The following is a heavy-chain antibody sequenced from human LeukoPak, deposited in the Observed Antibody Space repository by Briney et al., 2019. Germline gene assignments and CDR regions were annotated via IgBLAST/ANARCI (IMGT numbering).Heavy chain of an antibody. CDR3: AKDTTYYYDSSGLYYFDY. D-gene: IGHD3-22*01. CDR1: GFTFSSYT. J-gene: IGHJ4*02. Sequence: GGPLRLSCAASGFTFSSYTMSWVRQAPGKGLEWVSAISGSGGSTYYADSVKGRFTISRDNSKNTLYLQMNSLRAEDTAVYYCAKDTTYYYDSSGLYYFDYWGQGTLVTVFS. V-gene: IGHV3-23*01. CDR2: ISGSGGST.